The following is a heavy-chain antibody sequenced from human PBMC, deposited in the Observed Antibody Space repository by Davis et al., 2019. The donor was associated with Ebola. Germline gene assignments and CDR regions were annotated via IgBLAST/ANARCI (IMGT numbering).Heavy chain of an antibody. CDR2: INHRGST. V-gene: IGHV4-34*01. CDR3: ARTLLTGGDYSNWFDP. D-gene: IGHD2-21*02. J-gene: IGHJ5*02. Sequence: SETLPLTCAAYGGSFSGYYWSWIRQPPGKGLEWIGEINHRGSTNYNPSLKSRVTISVDTSNNQLSLKLSPVTAADTAVYYCARTLLTGGDYSNWFDPWGQGTLVTVSS. CDR1: GGSFSGYY.